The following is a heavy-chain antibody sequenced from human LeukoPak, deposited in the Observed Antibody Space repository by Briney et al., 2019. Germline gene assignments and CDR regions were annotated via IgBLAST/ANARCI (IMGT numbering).Heavy chain of an antibody. J-gene: IGHJ4*02. CDR2: IGNTEA. D-gene: IGHD5-18*01. CDR1: GFPFETNA. CDR3: AKDWIQFNRVFDCFDS. V-gene: IGHV3-23*01. Sequence: GSLRLSCATSGFPFETNAMSWVRQAPGKGLEWVATIGNTEAFYADSVTGRFTISRDNSKNTVNLQMNRLRVEDTAIYYCAKDWIQFNRVFDCFDSWGQGTLVTVSS.